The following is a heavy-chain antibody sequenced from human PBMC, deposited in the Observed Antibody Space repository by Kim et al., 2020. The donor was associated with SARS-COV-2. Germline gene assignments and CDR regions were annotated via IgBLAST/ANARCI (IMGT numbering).Heavy chain of an antibody. D-gene: IGHD5-12*01. CDR1: GYTFTSYA. CDR3: ARDRDGYNYGYYYGMDV. V-gene: IGHV7-4-1*02. J-gene: IGHJ6*02. CDR2: INTNTGNP. Sequence: ASVKVSCKASGYTFTSYAMNWVRQAPGQGLEWMGWINTNTGNPTYAQGFTGRFVFSLDTSVSTAYLQISSLKAEDTAVYYCARDRDGYNYGYYYGMDVWGQGTTVTVSS.